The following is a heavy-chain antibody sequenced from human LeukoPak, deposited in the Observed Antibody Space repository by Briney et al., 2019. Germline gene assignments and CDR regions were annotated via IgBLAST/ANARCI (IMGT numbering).Heavy chain of an antibody. D-gene: IGHD4-17*01. CDR2: IYYSGST. CDR3: ARGLTTVTFPDAFDI. V-gene: IGHV4-31*03. Sequence: SQTQSLTCTVSGGSISSGGYYWSWIRQHPGKGLEWIGYIYYSGSTYYNPSLKSRVTISVDTSKNQFSLKLSSVTAADTAVYYCARGLTTVTFPDAFDIWGQGTMVTVSS. CDR1: GGSISSGGYY. J-gene: IGHJ3*02.